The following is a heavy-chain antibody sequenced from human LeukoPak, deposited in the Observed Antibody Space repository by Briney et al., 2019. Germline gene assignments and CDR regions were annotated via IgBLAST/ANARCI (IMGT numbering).Heavy chain of an antibody. Sequence: GGSLRLSCAASGFTFSSYRMNWVRQAPGKGLEWVSSISSSSSYIYYADSVKGRFTISRDNAKNSLYLQMNSLRGEDPAVYYCARGATYYYDGSGYMAFDYWGQGTLVTVSS. CDR2: ISSSSSYI. V-gene: IGHV3-21*01. D-gene: IGHD3-22*01. CDR3: ARGATYYYDGSGYMAFDY. J-gene: IGHJ4*02. CDR1: GFTFSSYR.